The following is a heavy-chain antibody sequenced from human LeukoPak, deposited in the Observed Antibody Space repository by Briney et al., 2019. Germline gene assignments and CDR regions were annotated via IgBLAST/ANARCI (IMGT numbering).Heavy chain of an antibody. Sequence: GGSLRLSCVGCGFTFSVHWVRQVPGKGLEWLTFIRHDGTDQHYADSVRGRFTISRDNSKNTVYLQMNSLRPEDTALYYCAKDGNWASVSWGQGTLVTVSS. CDR3: AKDGNWASVS. J-gene: IGHJ5*02. D-gene: IGHD7-27*01. V-gene: IGHV3-30*02. CDR2: IRHDGTDQ. CDR1: GFTFS.